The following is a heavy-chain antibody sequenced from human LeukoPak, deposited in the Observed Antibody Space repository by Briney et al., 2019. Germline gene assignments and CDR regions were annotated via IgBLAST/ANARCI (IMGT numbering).Heavy chain of an antibody. CDR2: INPKGGGT. CDR1: GYTFSDYY. V-gene: IGHV1-2*02. CDR3: ARVYVWGSYRFFDY. Sequence: ASVTVSCKAPGYTFSDYYMHWVRQAPGQGLEWMGWINPKGGGTNYAQNFQGRVTMTRYTSISTVYMELSRLTSDDTAVYYCARVYVWGSYRFFDYWGQGTLVTVSS. D-gene: IGHD3-16*02. J-gene: IGHJ4*02.